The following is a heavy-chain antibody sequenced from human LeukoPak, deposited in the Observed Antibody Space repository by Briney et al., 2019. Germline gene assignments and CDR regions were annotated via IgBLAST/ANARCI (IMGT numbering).Heavy chain of an antibody. Sequence: GGSLRLSCAASGFTFSSYEMNWVRQAPGKGLEWISYISSSGTTIYYAHSVRGRFTISRDNAKNSLYLQMNSLRAEDTAVYYCAREDKRGVIIYYFDYWGQGTLVTVSS. CDR3: AREDKRGVIIYYFDY. J-gene: IGHJ4*02. V-gene: IGHV3-48*03. CDR2: ISSSGTTI. CDR1: GFTFSSYE. D-gene: IGHD3-10*01.